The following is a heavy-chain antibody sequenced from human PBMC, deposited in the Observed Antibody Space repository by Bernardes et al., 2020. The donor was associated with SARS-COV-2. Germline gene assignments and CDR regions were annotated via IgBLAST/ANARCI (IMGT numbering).Heavy chain of an antibody. Sequence: GGSLRLSCAASGFTLSNSWMHWVRQAPGKGLVWVSRLNSDGTTTRYADSMKGRFTISRDNAKNTLFLQMNSLRVEDTAVYYCARGREGGNWFDPWGQGTLVTVSP. D-gene: IGHD3-16*01. CDR1: GFTLSNSW. V-gene: IGHV3-74*01. CDR2: LNSDGTTT. J-gene: IGHJ5*02. CDR3: ARGREGGNWFDP.